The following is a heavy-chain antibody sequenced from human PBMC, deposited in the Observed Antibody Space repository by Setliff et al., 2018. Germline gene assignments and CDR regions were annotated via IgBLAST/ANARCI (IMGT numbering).Heavy chain of an antibody. CDR2: INPNSGGT. Sequence: ASVKVSCKASGYTFTTGHYIHWVRQAPGQGLEWMGWINPNSGGTDYAQKFQGRVTMTRDTSISTAFMDLSGLRSDDTAVYFCAREPHSGSYYGYFDLWGQGTLVTVSS. CDR3: AREPHSGSYYGYFDL. J-gene: IGHJ4*02. D-gene: IGHD1-26*01. CDR1: GYTFTTGHY. V-gene: IGHV1-2*02.